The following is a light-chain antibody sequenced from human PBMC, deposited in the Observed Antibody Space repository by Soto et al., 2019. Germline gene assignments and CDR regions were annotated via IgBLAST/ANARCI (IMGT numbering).Light chain of an antibody. Sequence: DIQMTQAPSSLSASVGDRVTITCRASQSISTYLNWYQQKPGEAPNLLIRAASSLLSGVPSRFSGSGSGTDFTLTISSLQPEDFASYYCQQSYSTPYTFGQGTQLEIK. J-gene: IGKJ2*01. V-gene: IGKV1-39*01. CDR3: QQSYSTPYT. CDR1: QSISTY. CDR2: AAS.